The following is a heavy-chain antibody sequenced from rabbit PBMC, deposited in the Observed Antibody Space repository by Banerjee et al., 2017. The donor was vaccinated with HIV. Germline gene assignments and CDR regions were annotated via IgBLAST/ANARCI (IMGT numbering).Heavy chain of an antibody. D-gene: IGHD4-2*01. CDR2: IGAGST. Sequence: EESGGDLVKPEGSLTLTCTASGFSFSSNYWLCWVRQAPGKGLEWIACIGAGSTYYATWAKGRFTISKTSSTTVTLQMTSLTAADTATYFCARDAGYAGSNLWGQGTLVTVS. V-gene: IGHV1S45*01. CDR1: GFSFSSNYW. CDR3: ARDAGYAGSNL. J-gene: IGHJ4*01.